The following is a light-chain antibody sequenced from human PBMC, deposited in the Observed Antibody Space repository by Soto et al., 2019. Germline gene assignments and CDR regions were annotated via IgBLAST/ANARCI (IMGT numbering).Light chain of an antibody. CDR2: YNN. J-gene: IGLJ1*01. CDR3: AAWDDTLKRYV. Sequence: QSALTQPPSASETPGRTVSISCSGSNSNIASNTVNWYQHLPGTAPKLLIYYNNQRPSGVPDRFSGSKSGTSASLAISGLQSEDESGYYCAAWDDTLKRYVFGTGTKVTVL. V-gene: IGLV1-44*01. CDR1: NSNIASNT.